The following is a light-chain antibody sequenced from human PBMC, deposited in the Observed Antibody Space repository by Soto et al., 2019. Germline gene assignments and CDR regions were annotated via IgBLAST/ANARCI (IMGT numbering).Light chain of an antibody. CDR2: GAS. Sequence: DIVMTQSPDSLAVSLGERATINCKSSQTVIKASDNKHCLAWLQQKPRQPPKLLIYGASTRESGVPDRFSGSGSGTDFTLTISSLQAEDVAVDYCQHFSSPPPMYTFGQGTKLEIK. CDR1: QTVIKASDNKHC. V-gene: IGKV4-1*01. CDR3: QHFSSPPPMYT. J-gene: IGKJ2*01.